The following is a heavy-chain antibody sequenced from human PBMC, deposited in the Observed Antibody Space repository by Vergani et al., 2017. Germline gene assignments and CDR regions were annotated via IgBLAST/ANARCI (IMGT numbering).Heavy chain of an antibody. CDR3: ARVDYDFWMGGFDP. CDR1: GGSISSGGYY. J-gene: IGHJ5*02. V-gene: IGHV4-31*03. Sequence: QVHLQESGPGLVKPSQTLSLTCTVSGGSISSGGYYWSWIRQHPGKGLEWIGYIYYSGSTYYNPSLKSRVTISVDTSKNQFSLKLSSVTAADTAVYYCARVDYDFWMGGFDPWGQGTLVTVSS. D-gene: IGHD3-3*01. CDR2: IYYSGST.